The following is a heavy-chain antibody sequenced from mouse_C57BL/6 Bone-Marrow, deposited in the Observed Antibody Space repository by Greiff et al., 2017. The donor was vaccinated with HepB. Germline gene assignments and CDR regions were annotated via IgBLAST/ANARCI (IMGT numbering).Heavy chain of an antibody. CDR2: IHPNSGST. Sequence: VQLQQPGAELVKLGASVKLSCKASGYTFTSYWRHWVKQRPGQGLEWIGMIHPNSGSTNYNEKFKSKATLTVDKSSSAAYMQLSSLTSEDSAVYYCARLGRCAYWGQGTLVTVSA. J-gene: IGHJ3*01. CDR3: ARLGRCAY. V-gene: IGHV1-64*01. CDR1: GYTFTSYW. D-gene: IGHD4-1*01.